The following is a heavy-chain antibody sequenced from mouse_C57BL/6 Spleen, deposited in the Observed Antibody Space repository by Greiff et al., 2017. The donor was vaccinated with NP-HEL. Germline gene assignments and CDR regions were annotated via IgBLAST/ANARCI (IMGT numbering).Heavy chain of an antibody. CDR3: ARNCTTVVDWCFDV. CDR2: INPSYGGT. J-gene: IGHJ1*03. CDR1: GYTFTSYW. V-gene: IGHV1-53*01. Sequence: QVQLQQPGTELVKPGASVKLSCKASGYTFTSYWMHWVKQRPGQGLEWIGNINPSYGGTNYNEKFKSKATLTVDKSSSTAYMQLTSLTSEDSAEYYGARNCTTVVDWCFDVWGKGTPVTVSA. D-gene: IGHD1-1*01.